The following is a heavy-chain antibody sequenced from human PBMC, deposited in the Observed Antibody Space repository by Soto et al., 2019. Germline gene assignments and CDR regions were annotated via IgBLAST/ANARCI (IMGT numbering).Heavy chain of an antibody. CDR2: INSDGSST. D-gene: IGHD2-15*01. CDR3: ARVLRGYCSGGSCYSGSSFDY. Sequence: GGSLRLSCAASGFTFSSYWMHWVRQAPGKGLVWVSRINSDGSSTSYADSVKGRFTISRDNAKNTLYLQMNSLRAEDTAVYYCARVLRGYCSGGSCYSGSSFDYWGQGTLVTVSS. CDR1: GFTFSSYW. J-gene: IGHJ4*02. V-gene: IGHV3-74*01.